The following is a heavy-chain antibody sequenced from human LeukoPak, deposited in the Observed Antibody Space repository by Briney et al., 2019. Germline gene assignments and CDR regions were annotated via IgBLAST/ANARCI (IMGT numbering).Heavy chain of an antibody. Sequence: PGSSLRLSCAASGFTFSSYNMNWVRQAPGKGLEWVSDIGSSGSTIYLADSVKGRFTISRDNAKNSLYLQMNSLRDEDTAVYYCARLEYYYVSGNYYKLFDYWGQGTLVTVCS. CDR2: IGSSGSTI. J-gene: IGHJ4*02. CDR1: GFTFSSYN. CDR3: ARLEYYYVSGNYYKLFDY. D-gene: IGHD3-10*01. V-gene: IGHV3-48*02.